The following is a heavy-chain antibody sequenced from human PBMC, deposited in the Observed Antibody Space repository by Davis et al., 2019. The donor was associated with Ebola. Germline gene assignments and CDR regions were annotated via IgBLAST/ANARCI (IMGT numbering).Heavy chain of an antibody. Sequence: SCKASGGTFSSYAISWVRQAPGKGLEWVSAISGSGGSTYYADSVKGRFTISRDNSKNTLYLQMNSLRAEDTAVYYCAKEDRLVGHYWGQGTLVTVSS. CDR3: AKEDRLVGHY. D-gene: IGHD6-19*01. J-gene: IGHJ4*02. V-gene: IGHV3-23*01. CDR1: GGTFSSYA. CDR2: ISGSGGST.